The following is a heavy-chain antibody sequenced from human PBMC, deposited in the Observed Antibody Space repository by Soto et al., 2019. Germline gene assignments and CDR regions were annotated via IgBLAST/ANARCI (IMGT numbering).Heavy chain of an antibody. CDR1: GYPFSRYS. Sequence: SVKVSFKASGYPFSRYSIRWVRQAPGQGLEWMGWISGYNGDTEYSKNFQGRLTMTIDTSTTTASMELRSLRSDDTAVYYCARASLTIFGAPYGMDVWGQGTSVTVSS. V-gene: IGHV1-18*04. D-gene: IGHD3-3*01. J-gene: IGHJ6*02. CDR3: ARASLTIFGAPYGMDV. CDR2: ISGYNGDT.